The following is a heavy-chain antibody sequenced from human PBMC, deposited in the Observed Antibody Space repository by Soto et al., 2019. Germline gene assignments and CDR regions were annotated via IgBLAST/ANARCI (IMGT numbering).Heavy chain of an antibody. CDR2: INLSDGTT. D-gene: IGHD3-10*01. Sequence: ASVKVSCKASGDTFTDYHMHWVRQAPGHGLEWMGMINLSDGTTTSPQKFQGRLTMTSDASTATVYMELSSLRSEDTAVYYCARGIWFGESIFDFWGQGTRVTV. CDR3: ARGIWFGESIFDF. CDR1: GDTFTDYH. J-gene: IGHJ4*02. V-gene: IGHV1-46*01.